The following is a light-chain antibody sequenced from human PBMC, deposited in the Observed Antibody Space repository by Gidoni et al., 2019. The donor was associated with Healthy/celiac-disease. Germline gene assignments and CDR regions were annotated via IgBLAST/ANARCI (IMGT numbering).Light chain of an antibody. CDR2: DAS. Sequence: EIVLTQSPATLSLSPGERATLSCRASQSVSSYLAWYQQKPGKAPRLLIYDASSRATGIPARFSGSGSGTDFTLTISSLEPEDFAVYYCQQGNNFIFTFGPGTKVDIK. V-gene: IGKV3-11*01. CDR3: QQGNNFIFT. J-gene: IGKJ3*01. CDR1: QSVSSY.